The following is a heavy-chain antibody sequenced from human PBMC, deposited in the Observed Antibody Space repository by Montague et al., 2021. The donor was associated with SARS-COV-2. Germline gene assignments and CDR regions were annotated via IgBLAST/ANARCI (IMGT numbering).Heavy chain of an antibody. CDR3: ARGSFGMGAFDI. Sequence: TLSLTCSVSGGSINTGGYYWNWIRQSAGKGLEWIGRIYSSGSTNSRPSLKSRVTISLDTSKNQFSLKLRSVTAADTAVYYCARGSFGMGAFDIWGQGTMVTVSS. V-gene: IGHV4-61*02. D-gene: IGHD1-14*01. CDR2: IYSSGST. CDR1: GGSINTGGYY. J-gene: IGHJ3*02.